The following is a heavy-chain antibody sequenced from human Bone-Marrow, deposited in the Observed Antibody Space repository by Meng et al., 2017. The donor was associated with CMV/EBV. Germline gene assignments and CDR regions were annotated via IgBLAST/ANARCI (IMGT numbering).Heavy chain of an antibody. CDR1: GFTFSSYS. D-gene: IGHD5-24*01. V-gene: IGHV3-21*01. CDR3: ASSRNTSDGYNPFDY. Sequence: GGSLRLSCAASGFTFSSYSMNWVRQAPGKGLEWVSSINSSSSYIYDANSVKGRFTISRDNAKNSLYLQMNSLRAEYTAVYCCASSRNTSDGYNPFDYWGQGTLVTVSS. J-gene: IGHJ4*02. CDR2: INSSSSYI.